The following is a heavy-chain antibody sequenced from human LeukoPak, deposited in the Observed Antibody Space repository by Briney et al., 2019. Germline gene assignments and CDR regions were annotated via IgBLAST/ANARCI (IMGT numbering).Heavy chain of an antibody. Sequence: GASVKVSCKASGYTFTSYGISWVRQAPGQGLEWMGWISAYNGNTNYAQKLQGRVTMTTDTSTSTAYMELRSLRSDDTAVYYCAREGAQDNWNSFVYFDYWGQGTLVTVSS. CDR3: AREGAQDNWNSFVYFDY. CDR1: GYTFTSYG. V-gene: IGHV1-18*01. J-gene: IGHJ4*02. D-gene: IGHD1-7*01. CDR2: ISAYNGNT.